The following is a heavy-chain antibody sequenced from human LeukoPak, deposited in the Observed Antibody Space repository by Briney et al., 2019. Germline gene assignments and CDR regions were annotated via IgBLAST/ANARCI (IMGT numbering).Heavy chain of an antibody. D-gene: IGHD5-12*01. CDR3: ARAYSGYAPNDY. CDR2: ISPSGDST. J-gene: IGHJ4*02. V-gene: IGHV1-46*01. Sequence: ASVKVSCKASGYTFTSYYVHWVRQAPGQRLEWMGIISPSGDSTNYAQKFQGRVTMSRDTSTSTVSMELSSLRSEDTAVYYCARAYSGYAPNDYWGQGTLVSLSS. CDR1: GYTFTSYY.